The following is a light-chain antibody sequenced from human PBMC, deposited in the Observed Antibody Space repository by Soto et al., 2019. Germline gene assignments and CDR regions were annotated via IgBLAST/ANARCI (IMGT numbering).Light chain of an antibody. CDR1: SSNIGRNT. Sequence: QSVLTPPPSTSGTPGQSVTISCSGSSSNIGRNTVNWYQQLPGTAPKLLIYSNNQRPSGVPDRFSGSKSGTSASLAISGLQSEDEAEYYCAAWDGSVPGSFVFGTGTKVTVL. CDR2: SNN. V-gene: IGLV1-44*01. J-gene: IGLJ1*01. CDR3: AAWDGSVPGSFV.